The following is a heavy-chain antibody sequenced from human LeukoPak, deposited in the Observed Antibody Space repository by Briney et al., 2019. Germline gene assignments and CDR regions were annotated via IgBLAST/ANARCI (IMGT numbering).Heavy chain of an antibody. Sequence: ASVKVSCKASGYTFTGYYMHWVRQAPGQGLEWMGWINPNSGGTNYAQKFQGRVTMTRDTSISTAYMELGRLRSDDTAVYYCAREVSYGDYAHFDYWGQGTLVTVSS. D-gene: IGHD4-17*01. V-gene: IGHV1-2*02. J-gene: IGHJ4*02. CDR2: INPNSGGT. CDR1: GYTFTGYY. CDR3: AREVSYGDYAHFDY.